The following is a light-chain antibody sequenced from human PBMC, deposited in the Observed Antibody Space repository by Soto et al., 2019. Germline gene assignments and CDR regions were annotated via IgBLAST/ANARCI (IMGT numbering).Light chain of an antibody. CDR1: QRISSW. CDR2: KAS. CDR3: QQYNDNWT. J-gene: IGKJ1*01. V-gene: IGKV1-5*03. Sequence: IQMTQSPSTLSASVGDRVTITCRASQRISSWLAWHQQKPGKAPRLLIYKASNLESGVASRFSGSGSGTEFTLTITSLQPDDSAIYYCQQYNDNWTFGQGTKVDIK.